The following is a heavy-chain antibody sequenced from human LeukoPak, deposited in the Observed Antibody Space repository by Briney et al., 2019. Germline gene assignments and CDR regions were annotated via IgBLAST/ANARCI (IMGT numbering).Heavy chain of an antibody. V-gene: IGHV1-69*05. CDR1: GGTFSSYA. D-gene: IGHD5-24*01. CDR3: ARGQRWLQLPRYYYYMDV. CDR2: IIPIFGTA. Sequence: SVKVSCKDSGGTFSSYAISWVRQAPGQGLEWMGRIIPIFGTANYAQKFQGRVTITTDESTSTAYMELSSLRSEDTAVYYCARGQRWLQLPRYYYYMDVWGKGNTVTVSS. J-gene: IGHJ6*03.